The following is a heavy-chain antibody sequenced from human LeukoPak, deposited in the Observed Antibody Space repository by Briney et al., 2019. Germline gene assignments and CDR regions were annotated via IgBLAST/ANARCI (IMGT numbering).Heavy chain of an antibody. CDR2: IYYSGST. CDR3: ARGGMTELPWFGELNWFDP. J-gene: IGHJ5*02. CDR1: GGSISSSSYY. Sequence: SETLSLTCTVSGGSISSSSYYWGWIRQPPGKGREWIGSIYYSGSTYYNPSLKSRATISVDTSKNQFSLKLSSVTAADTAVYYCARGGMTELPWFGELNWFDPWGQGALVIVVS. D-gene: IGHD3-10*01. V-gene: IGHV4-39*07.